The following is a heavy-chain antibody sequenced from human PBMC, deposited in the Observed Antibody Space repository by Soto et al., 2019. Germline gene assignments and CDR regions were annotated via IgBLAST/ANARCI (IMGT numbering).Heavy chain of an antibody. J-gene: IGHJ4*02. CDR3: ARAPRGNYGYPSFFDY. V-gene: IGHV4-59*01. D-gene: IGHD3-10*01. CDR1: GGSISSYY. CDR2: IYYSGST. Sequence: SEILSLTCTVSGGSISSYYWSWIRQPPGKGLEWIGYIYYSGSTNYNPSLKSRVTISVDTSKNQFSLKLSSVTAADTAVYYCARAPRGNYGYPSFFDYWGQGTLVTVSS.